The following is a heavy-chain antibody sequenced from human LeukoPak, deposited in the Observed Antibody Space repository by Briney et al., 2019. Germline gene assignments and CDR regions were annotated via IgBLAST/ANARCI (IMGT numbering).Heavy chain of an antibody. CDR1: GYTFTSYA. CDR2: ISAGNGNT. D-gene: IGHD1-26*01. Sequence: ASVKVSCKASGYTFTSYAIHWVRQAPGQRLEWMGWISAGNGNTNYSQNFQGRVTFISNTSATTAFMELSSLRSEDVAVYYCARDSGSGSNDYWGQGTLVTVSS. J-gene: IGHJ4*02. V-gene: IGHV1-3*01. CDR3: ARDSGSGSNDY.